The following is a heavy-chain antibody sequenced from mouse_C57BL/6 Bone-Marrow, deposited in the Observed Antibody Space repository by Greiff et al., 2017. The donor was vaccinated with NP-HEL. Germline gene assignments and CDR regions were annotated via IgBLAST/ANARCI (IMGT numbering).Heavy chain of an antibody. V-gene: IGHV5-15*01. CDR3: ARIYYYGSSYYFDY. D-gene: IGHD1-1*01. J-gene: IGHJ2*01. CDR1: GFTFSDYG. CDR2: ISNLAYSI. Sequence: DVHLVESGGGLVQPGGSLKLSCAASGFTFSDYGMAWVRQAPRKGPEWVAFISNLAYSIYYADTVTGRFTISRENAKNTLYLEMSSLRSEDTAMYYCARIYYYGSSYYFDYWGQGTTLTVSS.